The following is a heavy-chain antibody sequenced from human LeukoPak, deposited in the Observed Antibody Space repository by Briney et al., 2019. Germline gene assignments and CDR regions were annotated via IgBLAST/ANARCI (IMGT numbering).Heavy chain of an antibody. J-gene: IGHJ4*02. CDR1: GFTFSDYY. Sequence: GGSLRLSCAASGFTFSDYYMNWIRQAPGKGLEWVSYISSSGSTIYYADSVKGRFTISRDNAKNSLYLQMNSLRAEDTAVYYCARVRYSYGDYYFDYWGQGTLVTVSS. D-gene: IGHD5-18*01. CDR2: ISSSGSTI. CDR3: ARVRYSYGDYYFDY. V-gene: IGHV3-11*04.